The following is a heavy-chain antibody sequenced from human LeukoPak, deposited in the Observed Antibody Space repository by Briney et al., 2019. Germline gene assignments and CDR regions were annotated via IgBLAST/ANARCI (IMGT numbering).Heavy chain of an antibody. Sequence: ASVKVSCKASGGTFSSYAISWVRQAPGQGLEWMGRIIPIFGTANYAQKFQGRVTITTDESTSTAYMELGSLRSEDTAVYYCASQNYDFWSGYRPVEYYYYYMDVWGKGTTVTVSS. D-gene: IGHD3-3*01. CDR2: IIPIFGTA. CDR1: GGTFSSYA. J-gene: IGHJ6*03. V-gene: IGHV1-69*05. CDR3: ASQNYDFWSGYRPVEYYYYYMDV.